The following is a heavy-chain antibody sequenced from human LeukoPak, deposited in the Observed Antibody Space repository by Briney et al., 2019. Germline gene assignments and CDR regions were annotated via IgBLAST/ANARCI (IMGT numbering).Heavy chain of an antibody. CDR2: ISGSGGST. V-gene: IGHV3-23*01. D-gene: IGHD6-13*01. J-gene: IGHJ3*02. Sequence: GGSLRLSCAASGFTFSSYAMSWVRQAPGKGLEWVSAISGSGGSTYYADSVKGRFTISRDNSKNTLYLQMNSLRAEDTAVYYCAKAGNSSSWYAPDAFDIWGQGTMVTVSS. CDR1: GFTFSSYA. CDR3: AKAGNSSSWYAPDAFDI.